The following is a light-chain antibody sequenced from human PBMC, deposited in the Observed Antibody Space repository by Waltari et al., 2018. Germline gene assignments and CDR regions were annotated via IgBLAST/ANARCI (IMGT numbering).Light chain of an antibody. CDR2: GAS. CDR3: QQYGSSHQYT. Sequence: EIVLTQSPGTLSLSPGERATLSCRASQSVSSSYLAWYQQKPGQAPRLLIYGASSRATGIPDRFSGSGSGTDFTLTISRREPEDFAVYYCQQYGSSHQYTFGQGTKLEIK. CDR1: QSVSSSY. V-gene: IGKV3-20*01. J-gene: IGKJ2*01.